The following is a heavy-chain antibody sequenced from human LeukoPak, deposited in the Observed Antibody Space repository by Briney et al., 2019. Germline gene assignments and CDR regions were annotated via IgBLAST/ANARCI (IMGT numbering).Heavy chain of an antibody. V-gene: IGHV1-8*01. CDR2: MNPNSGNT. J-gene: IGHJ6*02. CDR1: GYTFTSYD. CDR3: ARPDLGYSSSWYYYYYGMDV. Sequence: ASVKVSCKASGYTFTSYDINWVRQAPGQGLEWMGWMNPNSGNTGYAQKFQGRVTMTRNTSISTPYMELRSLRSEATAVYYCARPDLGYSSSWYYYYYGMDVWGQGTTVTVSS. D-gene: IGHD6-13*01.